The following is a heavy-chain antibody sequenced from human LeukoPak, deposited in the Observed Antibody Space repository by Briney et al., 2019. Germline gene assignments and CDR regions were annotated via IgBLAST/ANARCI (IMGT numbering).Heavy chain of an antibody. D-gene: IGHD6-6*01. Sequence: ASVKVSCEASGGTFSSYTISWVRQAPGQGLEWMGRIIPILGIANYAQKFQGRVTITADKSTSTAYMELSSLRSEDTAVYYCARFRYSSSSGLQGWFQNDAFDIWGQGTMVTVSS. V-gene: IGHV1-69*02. CDR3: ARFRYSSSSGLQGWFQNDAFDI. J-gene: IGHJ3*02. CDR2: IIPILGIA. CDR1: GGTFSSYT.